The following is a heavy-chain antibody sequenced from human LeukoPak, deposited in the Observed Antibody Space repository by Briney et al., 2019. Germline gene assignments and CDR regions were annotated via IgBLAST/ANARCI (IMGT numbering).Heavy chain of an antibody. CDR2: ITGSGAYT. CDR3: AKRSSTSSGYFDF. V-gene: IGHV3-23*01. D-gene: IGHD3-22*01. J-gene: IGHJ4*02. Sequence: PGGSLRLSCTASGFTFNNYAMTWVRQAPGKGLEWVSAITGSGAYTNYADSVKGRFTISKDNSKNTIYMQMNSLRVEDTAIYYCAKRSSTSSGYFDFWGRGTLVTVSS. CDR1: GFTFNNYA.